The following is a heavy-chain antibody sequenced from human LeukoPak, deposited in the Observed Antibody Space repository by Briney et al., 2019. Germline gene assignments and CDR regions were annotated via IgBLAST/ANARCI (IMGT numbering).Heavy chain of an antibody. CDR3: ARLTRLSTSPDRYYLDY. Sequence: SETLSLTCTVSGDSISSYYWSWIRQPPGKGLEWIGDIYTSGGTNYIPSLKGRVAISIDTSKNKFSLKLSSVTAADSAVYYCARLTRLSTSPDRYYLDYWGQGTLVTVSS. D-gene: IGHD6-6*01. V-gene: IGHV4-4*09. J-gene: IGHJ4*02. CDR2: IYTSGGT. CDR1: GDSISSYY.